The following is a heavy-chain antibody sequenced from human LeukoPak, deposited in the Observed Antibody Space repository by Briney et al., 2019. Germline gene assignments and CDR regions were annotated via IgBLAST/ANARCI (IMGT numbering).Heavy chain of an antibody. J-gene: IGHJ4*02. CDR3: ARASFNSYGIDGFDY. CDR1: GGSISTYY. CDR2: IYYSGST. Sequence: SETLSLTCTVSGGSISTYYWSWIRQPPGKGLEWIAYIYYSGSTKYNLSLKSRVTISVDMPKNQFSLKLSSVTAADTAVYYCARASFNSYGIDGFDYWGQGTLVTVSS. V-gene: IGHV4-59*01. D-gene: IGHD5-18*01.